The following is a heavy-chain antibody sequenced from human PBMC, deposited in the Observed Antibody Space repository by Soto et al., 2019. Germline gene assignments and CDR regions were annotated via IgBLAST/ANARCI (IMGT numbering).Heavy chain of an antibody. D-gene: IGHD4-17*01. CDR1: GGTFSSYA. Sequence: QVQLVQSGAEVKKPGSSVKVSCKASGGTFSSYAISWVRQAPGQGLEWMGGIIPIFGTANYAQKFQGRVTITADESTSTAYMELSSLRSEDTAVYYCAREGYGAYGYYYSGMDVWGQGTTVTVSS. CDR3: AREGYGAYGYYYSGMDV. V-gene: IGHV1-69*12. J-gene: IGHJ6*02. CDR2: IIPIFGTA.